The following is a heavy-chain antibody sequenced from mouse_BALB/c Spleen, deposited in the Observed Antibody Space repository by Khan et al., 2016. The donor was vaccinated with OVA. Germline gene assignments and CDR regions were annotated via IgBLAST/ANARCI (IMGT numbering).Heavy chain of an antibody. CDR3: TRDRNDYGSSFYFDQ. V-gene: IGHV5-6-4*01. CDR1: GFTFSSYS. D-gene: IGHD1-1*01. J-gene: IGHJ2*01. CDR2: ITSGGSYT. Sequence: EVELVESGGGLVKPGGSLRLSCAASGFTFSSYSMSWVRQTPEKGLEWVATITSGGSYTYYPDSVQGRFTISRDNAKNTLYLQLSRLKSEDTAIYYCTRDRNDYGSSFYFDQWGQGTTLTVSA.